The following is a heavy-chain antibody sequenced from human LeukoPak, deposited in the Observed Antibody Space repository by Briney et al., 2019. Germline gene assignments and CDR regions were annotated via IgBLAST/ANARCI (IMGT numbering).Heavy chain of an antibody. D-gene: IGHD3-16*01. CDR1: GFTFSSYG. Sequence: GGSLRLSCAASGFTFSSYGMHWVRQAPGKGLEWVSSISSSSSYIYYADSVKGRFTISRDNAKNSLYLQMNSLRAEDTAVYYCARVGGKVSAYWGQGTLVTVSS. CDR2: ISSSSSYI. J-gene: IGHJ4*02. V-gene: IGHV3-21*01. CDR3: ARVGGKVSAY.